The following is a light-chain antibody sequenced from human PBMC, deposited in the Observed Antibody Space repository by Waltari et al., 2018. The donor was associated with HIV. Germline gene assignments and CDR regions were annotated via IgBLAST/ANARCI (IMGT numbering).Light chain of an antibody. CDR3: HQYYSSPLT. J-gene: IGKJ4*01. CDR1: QSIFFSSKNKTY. CDR2: WAS. V-gene: IGKV4-1*01. Sequence: DIVLTQSPDSLAVSLGERATIYCKSSQSIFFSSKNKTYLAWYQQKPGQPPKLLISWASTRESVVPDRFSGSGSGTDFSLTIRSLQAEDVATYYCHQYYSSPLTFGGGTKLEI.